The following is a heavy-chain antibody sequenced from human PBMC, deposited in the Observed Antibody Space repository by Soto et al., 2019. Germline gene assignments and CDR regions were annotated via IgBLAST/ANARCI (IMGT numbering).Heavy chain of an antibody. CDR1: GFIFNNYA. V-gene: IGHV3-23*01. Sequence: GGSLRLSCAASGFIFNNYAMTWVRQAPGKGLEWVSTVTASVGVTFYANSVKGRFTISRDNSRNTLHLQMSSLRVEDTALYYCAKALVPALTAKFGYWGEETLVTVSP. CDR2: VTASVGVT. J-gene: IGHJ4*02. CDR3: AKALVPALTAKFGY. D-gene: IGHD3-16*01.